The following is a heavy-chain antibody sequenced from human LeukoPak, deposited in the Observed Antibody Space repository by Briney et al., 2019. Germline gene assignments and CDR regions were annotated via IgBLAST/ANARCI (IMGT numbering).Heavy chain of an antibody. D-gene: IGHD5-18*01. CDR3: ARENIGYPDAFDI. Sequence: PGGSLRLSCAASGFTVSSNYMSWVRQAPGKGLEWVSVFYSGGSTYYADSVKGRFTISRDNSKNTLYLQMNSLRAEDTAVYYCARENIGYPDAFDIWGQGTIVTVSS. CDR1: GFTVSSNY. CDR2: FYSGGST. V-gene: IGHV3-66*01. J-gene: IGHJ3*02.